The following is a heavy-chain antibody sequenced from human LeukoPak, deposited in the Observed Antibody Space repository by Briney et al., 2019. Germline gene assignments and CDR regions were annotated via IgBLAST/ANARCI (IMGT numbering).Heavy chain of an antibody. CDR1: GYTFTSYG. CDR2: FSAYNGKT. J-gene: IGHJ6*03. Sequence: ASVKVSCKASGYTFTSYGISWVLQAPGHGLEGMGWFSAYNGKTNYAQKLQRRVTMTTDTYTSTAYMELRSLRYDDTAVYYCGRDGYNYYYYYYYMDVWGKGTTVTISS. CDR3: GRDGYNYYYYYYYMDV. D-gene: IGHD5-24*01. V-gene: IGHV1-18*01.